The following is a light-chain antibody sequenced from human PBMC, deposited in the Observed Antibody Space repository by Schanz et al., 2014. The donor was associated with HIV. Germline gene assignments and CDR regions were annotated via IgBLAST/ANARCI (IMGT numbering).Light chain of an antibody. CDR3: CSYTTTSTYV. V-gene: IGLV2-14*01. J-gene: IGLJ1*01. Sequence: QSALTQPASVSGSPGQSITISCTGTSSDVGGYNFVSWYQQHPGKAPKLMIYDVTTRPSGVSSRFSGSKSGNTASLTISGLQAEDEADYYCCSYTTTSTYVFGAGTKLPVL. CDR1: SSDVGGYNF. CDR2: DVT.